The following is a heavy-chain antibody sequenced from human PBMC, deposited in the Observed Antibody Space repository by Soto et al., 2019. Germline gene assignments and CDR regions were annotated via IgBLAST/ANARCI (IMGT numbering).Heavy chain of an antibody. V-gene: IGHV3-23*01. CDR2: SSGYGGST. CDR3: AKQRTTVTTSFDN. D-gene: IGHD4-17*01. J-gene: IGHJ4*02. Sequence: EVQLLESGGGLVQPGGSLTVSCAASGLTFGAHPMSWVRLAPGKGLEWVSTSSGYGGSTYYPDSLKGRFIISRDNSKNTLYLQINTLRAEDTAIYFCAKQRTTVTTSFDNWGQGTLVTVSS. CDR1: GLTFGAHP.